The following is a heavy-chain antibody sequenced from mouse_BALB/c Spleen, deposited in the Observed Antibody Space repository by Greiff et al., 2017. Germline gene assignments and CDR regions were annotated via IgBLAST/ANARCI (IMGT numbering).Heavy chain of an antibody. J-gene: IGHJ3*01. CDR2: IDPANGNT. V-gene: IGHV14-3*02. Sequence: VQLQQSGAELVKPGASVKLSCTASGFNIKDTYMPWVKQRPEPGLEWIGRIDPANGNTKYDPKFQGKATITADTSSNTAYLQLSSLTSEDTAVYYCARDTTVVGPAYWGQGTLVTVSA. CDR1: GFNIKDTY. CDR3: ARDTTVVGPAY. D-gene: IGHD1-1*01.